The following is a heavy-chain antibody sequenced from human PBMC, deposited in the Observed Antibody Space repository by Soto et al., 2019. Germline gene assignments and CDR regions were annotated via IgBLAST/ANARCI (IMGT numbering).Heavy chain of an antibody. J-gene: IGHJ2*01. V-gene: IGHV4-4*03. CDR3: ARVVDYYWYFDL. Sequence: QVQLRESGPGLVKPPGTLSLTCAVSGGSITSSNWWSWVRQPPGKGLEWIGEIFHSGSTNYNPSLKSRVTISVDKSQYQFSLNLSSVSAADTAVYYCARVVDYYWYFDLWGRGTLVTVSS. CDR1: GGSITSSNW. CDR2: IFHSGST. D-gene: IGHD5-12*01.